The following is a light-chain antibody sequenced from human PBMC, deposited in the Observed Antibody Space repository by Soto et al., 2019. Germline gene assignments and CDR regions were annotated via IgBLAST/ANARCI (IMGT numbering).Light chain of an antibody. Sequence: TVLMQSPGTLALFSGGKATLSRRASQSVSSSYLAWYQQKPGQAPRLLIYGASSRATGIPDRFSGSGSGTDFTLTISRLEPEDFAVYYCQQYGSSPFGQGTKVDIK. CDR1: QSVSSSY. J-gene: IGKJ1*01. CDR2: GAS. V-gene: IGKV3-20*01. CDR3: QQYGSSP.